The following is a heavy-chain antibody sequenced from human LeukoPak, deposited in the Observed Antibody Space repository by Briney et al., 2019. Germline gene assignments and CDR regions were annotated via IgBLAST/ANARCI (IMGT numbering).Heavy chain of an antibody. Sequence: GGSLRLSCAASGIAFSNSIMHWVRQAPGKGLEWVSAMSFDGFSKYYADSLKGRLSISRDDSKNTVYLQMNSLRLEDTAVYYCAREGHTSGYYGTFDVWGQGTTVVVSS. CDR2: MSFDGFSK. V-gene: IGHV3-30*04. CDR3: AREGHTSGYYGTFDV. J-gene: IGHJ3*01. CDR1: GIAFSNSI. D-gene: IGHD3-22*01.